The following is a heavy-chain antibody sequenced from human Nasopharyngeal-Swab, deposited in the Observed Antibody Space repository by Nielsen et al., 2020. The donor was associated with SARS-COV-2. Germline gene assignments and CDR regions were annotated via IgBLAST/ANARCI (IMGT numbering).Heavy chain of an antibody. D-gene: IGHD5-18*01. J-gene: IGHJ3*02. CDR1: GGSFSDYY. CDR2: INHSGST. V-gene: IGHV4-34*01. CDR3: ARGNSSGAFDI. Sequence: ESLKISCAVYGGSFSDYYWNWIRQPPGKGLEWIGEINHSGSTYYNPSLKSRVTISVDTSKNQFSLKLSSVTAADTAVYHCARGNSSGAFDIWGQGTMVTVSS.